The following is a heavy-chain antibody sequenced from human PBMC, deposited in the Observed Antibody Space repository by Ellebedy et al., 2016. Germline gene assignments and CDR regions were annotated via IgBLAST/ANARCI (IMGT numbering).Heavy chain of an antibody. V-gene: IGHV3-7*03. CDR1: GFTFSSYW. J-gene: IGHJ4*02. D-gene: IGHD3-9*01. CDR2: IKQDGSEK. CDR3: ARSLPYWPKLTILYKNDLYYFDY. Sequence: GESLKISCAASGFTFSSYWMSWVRQAPGKGLEWVANIKQDGSEKYYVDSVKGRFTISRDNAKNSLYLQMNSLRAEDTAVYYCARSLPYWPKLTILYKNDLYYFDYWGQGTLVTVSS.